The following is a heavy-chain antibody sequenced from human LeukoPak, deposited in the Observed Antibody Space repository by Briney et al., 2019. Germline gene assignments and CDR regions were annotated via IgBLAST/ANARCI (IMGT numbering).Heavy chain of an antibody. V-gene: IGHV1-18*01. D-gene: IGHD5-24*01. CDR3: ARDHELPDY. CDR1: GYTFTSYG. Sequence: ASVKVSCKGSGYTFTSYGISWVRQAPGQGLEWMGWISVYNGNKNYAQKRQGRGTMTTDTSTSTAYMELRSLRSDDTAVYYCARDHELPDYWGQGTLVTVSS. J-gene: IGHJ4*02. CDR2: ISVYNGNK.